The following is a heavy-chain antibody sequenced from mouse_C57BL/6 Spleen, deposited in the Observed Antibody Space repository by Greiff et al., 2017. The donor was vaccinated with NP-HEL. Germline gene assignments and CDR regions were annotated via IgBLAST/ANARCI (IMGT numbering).Heavy chain of an antibody. CDR2: IYPGDGDT. CDR3: ARGDYLPWFAY. V-gene: IGHV1-82*01. Sequence: QVQLKESGPELVKPGASVKISCKASGYAFSSSWMNWVKQRPGQGLEWIGRIYPGDGDTNYNGKFKGKATLTADKSSSTAYMQLSSLTSEDSAVYFCARGDYLPWFAYWGQGTLVTVSA. D-gene: IGHD2-4*01. CDR1: GYAFSSSW. J-gene: IGHJ3*01.